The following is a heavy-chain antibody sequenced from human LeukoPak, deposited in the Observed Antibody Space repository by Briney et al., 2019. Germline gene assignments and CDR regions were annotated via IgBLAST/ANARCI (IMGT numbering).Heavy chain of an antibody. J-gene: IGHJ4*02. V-gene: IGHV3-74*01. CDR3: TTLYGGSLDY. CDR2: IKSDGSST. Sequence: PGGSLRLSCAASGFSFSSYWMYWVRQLAGKGLAWVSRIKSDGSSTSYADSVKGRFTISRDNAKNTLYLQMNSLRVEDTAVYYCTTLYGGSLDYWGQGTLVTVSS. CDR1: GFSFSSYW. D-gene: IGHD5-12*01.